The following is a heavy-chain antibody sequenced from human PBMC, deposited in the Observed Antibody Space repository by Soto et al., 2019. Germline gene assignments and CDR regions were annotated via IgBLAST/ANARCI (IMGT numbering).Heavy chain of an antibody. Sequence: QVQLQESGPGLVKPSQSLSLTCTVSGGCISSGGYYWRWIRQHPGKGLEWIGYIYYSGSTYYNPSLKSRVTISVDTSKNQFSLKLSSVTAADTAVYYCARSMGYDSSGYYWGVFDYWGQGTLVTVSS. D-gene: IGHD3-22*01. CDR3: ARSMGYDSSGYYWGVFDY. CDR1: GGCISSGGYY. CDR2: IYYSGST. V-gene: IGHV4-31*03. J-gene: IGHJ4*02.